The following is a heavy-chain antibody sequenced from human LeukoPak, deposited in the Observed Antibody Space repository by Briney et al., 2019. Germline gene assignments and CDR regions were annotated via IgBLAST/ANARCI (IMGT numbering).Heavy chain of an antibody. Sequence: GGSLRLSCAASGFTFGSYAMSWVRQAPGKGLEWVSAISGSGGSTYYADSVKGRFTISRDNSKNTLYLQMNSLRAEDTAVYYCAKGVVQLPPSYYFDYWGQGTLVTVSS. CDR3: AKGVVQLPPSYYFDY. CDR2: ISGSGGST. CDR1: GFTFGSYA. D-gene: IGHD2-2*01. V-gene: IGHV3-23*01. J-gene: IGHJ4*02.